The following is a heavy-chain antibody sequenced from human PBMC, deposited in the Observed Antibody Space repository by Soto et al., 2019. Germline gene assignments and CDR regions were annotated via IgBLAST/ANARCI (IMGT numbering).Heavy chain of an antibody. Sequence: SETLSLTCTVSGGSISSYYWSWIRQPPGKGLEWIGYIYYSGSTNYNPSLKSRVTISVDTSKNQFSPKLSSVTAADTAVFYCARVETGYSSSWYYFDYWGQGTLVTVSS. CDR1: GGSISSYY. J-gene: IGHJ4*02. D-gene: IGHD6-13*01. V-gene: IGHV4-59*01. CDR2: IYYSGST. CDR3: ARVETGYSSSWYYFDY.